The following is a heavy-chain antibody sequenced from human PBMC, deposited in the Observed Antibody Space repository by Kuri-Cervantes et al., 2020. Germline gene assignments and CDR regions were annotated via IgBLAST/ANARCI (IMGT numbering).Heavy chain of an antibody. CDR1: GYTFTGYY. J-gene: IGHJ6*02. Sequence: ASVKVSCKASGYTFTGYYMHWVRQAPGQGLEWMGWINPNSGGANYAQKFQGRVTMTRDSSISTAYMELSRLRSDDTAVYYCARVYQPLLYTYYYYGMDVWGRGTTVTVSS. V-gene: IGHV1-2*02. CDR2: INPNSGGA. D-gene: IGHD2-2*02. CDR3: ARVYQPLLYTYYYYGMDV.